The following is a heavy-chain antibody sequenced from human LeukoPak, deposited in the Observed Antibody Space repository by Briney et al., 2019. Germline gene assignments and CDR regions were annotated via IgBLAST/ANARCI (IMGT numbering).Heavy chain of an antibody. J-gene: IGHJ4*02. V-gene: IGHV4-39*01. D-gene: IGHD3-16*02. Sequence: SETLSLTCTVSGGSISSSSYYGGWIRQPPGKGLEWIGSIYYSGSTYDNPSLKSRVTISVYTPKNPFPLQLRSVTAADKDVYYCASVLAYYDYVWGSYRPYYFDYWGQGPLVTVSS. CDR1: GGSISSSSYY. CDR3: ASVLAYYDYVWGSYRPYYFDY. CDR2: IYYSGST.